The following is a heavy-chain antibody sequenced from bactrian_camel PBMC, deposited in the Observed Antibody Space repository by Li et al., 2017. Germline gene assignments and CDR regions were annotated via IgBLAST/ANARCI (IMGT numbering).Heavy chain of an antibody. CDR1: GFTFDDHA. D-gene: IGHD2*01. CDR2: MDSAGST. V-gene: IGHV3S9*01. CDR3: AQETYGTPAY. J-gene: IGHJ4*01. Sequence: QLVESGGGLVQPGGSLRLSCAASGFTFDDHAMGWVRQAPGKEREGLAGMDSAGSTKYADSVKGRFTISRDNAESTVYLQLNSLKTEDGAMYYYAQETYGTPAYWGQGTQVTVS.